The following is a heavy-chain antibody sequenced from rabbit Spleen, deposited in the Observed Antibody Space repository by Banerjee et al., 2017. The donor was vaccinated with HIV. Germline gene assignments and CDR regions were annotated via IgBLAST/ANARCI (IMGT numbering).Heavy chain of an antibody. CDR2: IETGSSGFT. J-gene: IGHJ6*01. CDR1: GVSFSGDSY. D-gene: IGHD1-1*01. V-gene: IGHV1S40*01. Sequence: VESGGALVKPGASLTLTCIASGVSFSGDSYMCWVRQAPGKGLEWIACIETGSSGFTYFASWAKGRFTISKPSSTTVTLQMTSLTAADTSTYFCARDTSSSFSSYGMDLWGPGTLVTVS. CDR3: ARDTSSSFSSYGMDL.